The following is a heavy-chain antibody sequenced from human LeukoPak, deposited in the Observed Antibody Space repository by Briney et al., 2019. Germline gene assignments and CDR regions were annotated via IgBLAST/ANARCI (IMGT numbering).Heavy chain of an antibody. CDR1: GFTFSSYA. D-gene: IGHD6-13*01. V-gene: IGHV3-23*01. J-gene: IGHJ1*01. CDR2: ISGSGGST. CDR3: AKYSSSWAFAEYFQH. Sequence: GGSQRLSCAASGFTFSSYAMSWVRQAPGKGLEWVSAISGSGGSTYYADSVKGRFTISRDNSKNTLYLQMNSLRAEDTAVYYCAKYSSSWAFAEYFQHWGQGTLVTVSS.